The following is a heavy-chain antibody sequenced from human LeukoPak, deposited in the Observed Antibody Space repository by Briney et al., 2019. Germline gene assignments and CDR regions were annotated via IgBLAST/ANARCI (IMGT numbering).Heavy chain of an antibody. CDR1: GFTFSSYA. V-gene: IGHV3-23*01. J-gene: IGHJ4*02. Sequence: GGSLRLSCAAPGFTFSSYAMSLVRRAPGKGLEWVSAISGSGGSTYYADSVKGRFTISRDNSKNTLYLQMNSLRAEDTAVYYCAKDLRYFDWLYEFDYWGQGTLVTVSS. CDR2: ISGSGGST. CDR3: AKDLRYFDWLYEFDY. D-gene: IGHD3-9*01.